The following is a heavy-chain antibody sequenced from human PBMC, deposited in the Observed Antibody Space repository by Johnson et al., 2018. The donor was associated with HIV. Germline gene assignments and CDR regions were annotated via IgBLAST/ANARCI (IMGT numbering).Heavy chain of an antibody. CDR1: GFTFSTYT. Sequence: QVQLVESGGGVVQPGRSLRLSCAASGFTFSTYTLHWVRLAPGKGLEWVAVISYDGSNKYYADSVKGRFAISRDNSKNTLYLQMNSLRAEDTAVYYCARDTDRVWQWLVVPAGDAFDIWGQGTMVTVSS. CDR2: ISYDGSNK. CDR3: ARDTDRVWQWLVVPAGDAFDI. V-gene: IGHV3-30*09. D-gene: IGHD6-19*01. J-gene: IGHJ3*02.